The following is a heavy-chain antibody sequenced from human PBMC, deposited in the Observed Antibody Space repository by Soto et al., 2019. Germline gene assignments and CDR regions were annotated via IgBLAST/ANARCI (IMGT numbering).Heavy chain of an antibody. Sequence: ASVKVSCKASGYTFTGYYIHWVRQAPGQGLEWMGWINPNSGGTNYAQKFQGWVTMTRDTSISTAYMELSRLRSDDTAVYYCARDLGTYYDFWSGRFDYWGQGTLVTVSS. CDR3: ARDLGTYYDFWSGRFDY. CDR1: GYTFTGYY. V-gene: IGHV1-2*04. J-gene: IGHJ4*02. CDR2: INPNSGGT. D-gene: IGHD3-3*01.